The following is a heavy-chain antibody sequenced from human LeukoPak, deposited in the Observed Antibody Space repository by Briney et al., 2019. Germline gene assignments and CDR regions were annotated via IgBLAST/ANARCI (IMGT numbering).Heavy chain of an antibody. J-gene: IGHJ4*02. Sequence: GASVKVSCKASGYTFTSYGISWVRQAPGQGLEWMGWISAYNGNTNYAQKLQGRVTMTTDTSTSTAYMELRSLRSDDTAVYYCARGRYCSSTSCSRDGYLLTPDYWGQGTLVTVSS. CDR2: ISAYNGNT. CDR1: GYTFTSYG. CDR3: ARGRYCSSTSCSRDGYLLTPDY. V-gene: IGHV1-18*01. D-gene: IGHD2-2*01.